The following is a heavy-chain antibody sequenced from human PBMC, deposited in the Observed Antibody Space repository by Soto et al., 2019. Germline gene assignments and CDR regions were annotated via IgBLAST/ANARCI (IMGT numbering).Heavy chain of an antibody. CDR2: ITATFGIA. J-gene: IGHJ4*02. CDR1: GGTFSSYT. CDR3: GSSETVMGQSDY. Sequence: QVQMVQSGAEVKKPGSSVKVSCKASGGTFSSYTITWVRQAPGQGLEWMGRITATFGIANYAQKFQGRVTISADKSTSTAYMELSSLTSEDTAVYYCGSSETVMGQSDYWGQGTLVTVSP. D-gene: IGHD5-18*01. V-gene: IGHV1-69*02.